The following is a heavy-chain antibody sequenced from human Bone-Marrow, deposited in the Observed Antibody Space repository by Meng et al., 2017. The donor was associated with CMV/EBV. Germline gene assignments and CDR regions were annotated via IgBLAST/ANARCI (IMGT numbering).Heavy chain of an antibody. CDR2: ISSSGSTI. Sequence: GSLRLSCAASGFTFSDYYMSWIRQAPGKGLEWVSYISSSGSTIYYADSVKGRFTISRDNAKNSLYLQMNSLRAEDTAVYYCARGVRYCSSTSCLWFDYWGQGTLVTVSS. J-gene: IGHJ4*02. CDR3: ARGVRYCSSTSCLWFDY. V-gene: IGHV3-11*01. CDR1: GFTFSDYY. D-gene: IGHD2-2*01.